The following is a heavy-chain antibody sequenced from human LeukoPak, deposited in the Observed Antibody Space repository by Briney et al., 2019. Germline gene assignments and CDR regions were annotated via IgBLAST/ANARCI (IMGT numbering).Heavy chain of an antibody. D-gene: IGHD3-22*01. CDR3: ARDSRDSSGYPLAHDL. Sequence: GGSLRLSCAASGFTFSSYEMNWVRQAPGKGPEWVDYISSSGTTTYYRDSVKGRFTISRDNAKNSLHLQMNSLSAGDTAVYYCARDSRDSSGYPLAHDLWGQGTLVTVSS. CDR1: GFTFSSYE. V-gene: IGHV3-48*03. J-gene: IGHJ5*02. CDR2: ISSSGTTT.